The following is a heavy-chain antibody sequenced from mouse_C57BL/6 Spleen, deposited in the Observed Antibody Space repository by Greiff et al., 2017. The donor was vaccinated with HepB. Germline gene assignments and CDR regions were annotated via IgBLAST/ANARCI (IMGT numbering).Heavy chain of an antibody. CDR2: IRLKSDNYAT. V-gene: IGHV6-3*01. Sequence: EVQLVESGGGLVQPGGSMKLSCVASGFTFSNYWMNWVRQSPEKGLEWVAQIRLKSDNYATHYAESVKGRFTISRDDSKSSVYLQMNNLRAEDTGIYYCTGGDGSSSFDYWGQGTTLTVSS. CDR3: TGGDGSSSFDY. J-gene: IGHJ2*01. D-gene: IGHD1-1*01. CDR1: GFTFSNYW.